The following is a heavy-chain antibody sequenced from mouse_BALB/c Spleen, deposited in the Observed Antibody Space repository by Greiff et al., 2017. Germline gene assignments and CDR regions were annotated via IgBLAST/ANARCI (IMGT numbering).Heavy chain of an antibody. CDR2: ISYSGST. CDR1: GYSITSDYA. V-gene: IGHV3-2*02. CDR3: ARLYGYHYYAMDY. Sequence: EVQLVESGPGLVKPSQSLSLTCTVTGYSITSDYAWNWIRQFPGNKLEWMGYISYSGSTSYNPSLKSRISITRDTSKNQFFLQLNSVTTEDTATYYCARLYGYHYYAMDYWGQGTSVTVSS. J-gene: IGHJ4*01. D-gene: IGHD2-2*01.